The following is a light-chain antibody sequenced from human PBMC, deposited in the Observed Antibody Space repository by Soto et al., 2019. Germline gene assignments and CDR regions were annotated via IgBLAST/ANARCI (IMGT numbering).Light chain of an antibody. CDR1: QGIRND. V-gene: IGKV1-6*01. CDR3: LQDYNYPYT. Sequence: AIQMTQSPSSLSASVGDRVTITCRASQGIRNDLGWYQQKPGKAPKLLVYAASSLQSGVPSRFSGSVSRTDFTLTISSLQPEDFATYYCLQDYNYPYTFGQGTRLEIK. J-gene: IGKJ2*01. CDR2: AAS.